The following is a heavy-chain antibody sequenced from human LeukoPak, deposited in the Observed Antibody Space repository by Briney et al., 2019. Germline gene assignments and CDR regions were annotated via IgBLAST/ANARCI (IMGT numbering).Heavy chain of an antibody. D-gene: IGHD4-23*01. Sequence: GGSLRRSCAASGFTFSSYAMSWVRQAPGKGLEWVSAISGSGGSTYYADSVKGRVTISRGNCKNTLYLQMNSLRAEDTAVYYCAIRHGGSFDYWGQGTLVTVSS. CDR1: GFTFSSYA. CDR3: AIRHGGSFDY. CDR2: ISGSGGST. J-gene: IGHJ4*02. V-gene: IGHV3-23*01.